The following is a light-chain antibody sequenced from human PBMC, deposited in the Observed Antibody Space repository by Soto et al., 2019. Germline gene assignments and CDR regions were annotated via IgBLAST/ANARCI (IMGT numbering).Light chain of an antibody. Sequence: QSALTQPPSVSGSPGQSVTISCTGTKEVATYNRVSWYQQTPGTSPKLLTYDVTKRASGISDRFSGSKSGNTASLTISGLHTDDEGDYYCGLYTIAETVVLGGGTKATVL. CDR3: GLYTIAETVV. J-gene: IGLJ2*01. V-gene: IGLV2-18*01. CDR1: KEVATYNR. CDR2: DVT.